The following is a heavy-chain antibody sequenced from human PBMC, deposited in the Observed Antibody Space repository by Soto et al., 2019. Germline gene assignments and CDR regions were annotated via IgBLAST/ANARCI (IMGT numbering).Heavy chain of an antibody. CDR3: ARGRHWLDY. V-gene: IGHV4-59*02. CDR2: IYYDGTT. Sequence: QVQLQESGPGLVKPSETLSLTCTVSGGSVSTYYWTWVRRPPGKGLEWIAYIYYDGTTNYNPSLTSRVPIAVDTSKNQVSLRLPSVTAADTAVYYCARGRHWLDYWGQGTLLTVSS. D-gene: IGHD6-19*01. CDR1: GGSVSTYY. J-gene: IGHJ4*02.